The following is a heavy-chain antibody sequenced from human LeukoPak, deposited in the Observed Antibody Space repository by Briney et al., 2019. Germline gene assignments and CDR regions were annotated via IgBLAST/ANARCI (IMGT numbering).Heavy chain of an antibody. J-gene: IGHJ4*01. CDR3: ARGRAGNYYNHNDY. V-gene: IGHV3-74*01. Sequence: PGGSLRLSRAASGFTISGYWMHWVRQAPGKGLVWVSRISGDGSITAYADSVKGRFTISRDNAKNTLYLQMNSLRAEDTAVYYCARGRAGNYYNHNDYWGQGTLVTVSS. D-gene: IGHD3-10*01. CDR1: GFTISGYW. CDR2: ISGDGSIT.